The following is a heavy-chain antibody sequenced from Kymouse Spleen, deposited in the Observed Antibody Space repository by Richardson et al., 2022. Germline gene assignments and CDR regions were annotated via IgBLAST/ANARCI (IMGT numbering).Heavy chain of an antibody. D-gene: IGHD6-6*01. J-gene: IGHJ6*02. CDR2: ISYDGSNK. V-gene: IGHV3-30*18. CDR1: GFTFSSYG. Sequence: QVQLVESGGGVVQPGRSLRLSCAASGFTFSSYGMHWVRQAPGKGLEWVAVISYDGSNKYYADSVKGRFTISRDNSKNTLYLQMNSLRAEDTAVYYCAKETDIAARNYYYYGMDVWGQGTTVTVSS. CDR3: AKETDIAARNYYYYGMDV.